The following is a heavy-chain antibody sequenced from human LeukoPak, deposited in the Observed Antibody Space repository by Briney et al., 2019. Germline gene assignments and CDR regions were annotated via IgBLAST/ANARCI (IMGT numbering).Heavy chain of an antibody. J-gene: IGHJ4*02. CDR3: ARTPSGVVPAGLYFDY. CDR1: GGPISSYY. CDR2: IYYSGST. Sequence: SETLSLTCTVSGGPISSYYWSWIRQPPGKGLEWIGYIYYSGSTNYNPSLKSRVTISVDTSKNQFSLKLSSVTAADTAVYYCARTPSGVVPAGLYFDYWGQGTLVTVSS. V-gene: IGHV4-59*08. D-gene: IGHD2-2*01.